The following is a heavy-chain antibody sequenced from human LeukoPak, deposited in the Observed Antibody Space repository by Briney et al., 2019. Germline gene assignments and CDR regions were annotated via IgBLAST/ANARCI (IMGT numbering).Heavy chain of an antibody. D-gene: IGHD4-11*01. CDR1: GGSIRNSY. V-gene: IGHV4-59*01. CDR3: ARALQDYYYAMDV. Sequence: SGTLSLTCTVSGGSIRNSYWSWIRQPPGKGLEWIGYIFYSGSTNYNPSLKTRVTISKDTTKNQFSLRLSSVTAADTAVYYCARALQDYYYAMDVWGQGTPVTVSS. CDR2: IFYSGST. J-gene: IGHJ6*02.